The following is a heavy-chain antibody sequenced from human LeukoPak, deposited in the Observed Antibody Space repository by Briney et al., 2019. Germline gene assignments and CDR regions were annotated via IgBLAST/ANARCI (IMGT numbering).Heavy chain of an antibody. Sequence: SETLSLTCAVYGGSFSGYYWSWIRQPPGKGLEWIGEIYHSGSTNYNPSLKSRVTISVDKSKNQFSLKLSSVTAADTAVYYCARGYKPPSVLRFLEWLLQEAGDIWGQGTMVTVSS. CDR2: IYHSGST. V-gene: IGHV4-34*01. CDR3: ARGYKPPSVLRFLEWLLQEAGDI. D-gene: IGHD3-3*01. J-gene: IGHJ3*02. CDR1: GGSFSGYY.